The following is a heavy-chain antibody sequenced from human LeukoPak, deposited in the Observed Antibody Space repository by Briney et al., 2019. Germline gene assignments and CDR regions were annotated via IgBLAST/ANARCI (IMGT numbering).Heavy chain of an antibody. J-gene: IGHJ4*02. CDR3: AKGGKTAGQQLVDL. Sequence: GGSLRLSCAASGFTFSSYAMTWVRQAPGKGLEWVSAISGSGVYAYYADCVKGRFSTSRDNSKNTLYLQMNSLRAEDTALYYCAKGGKTAGQQLVDLWGQGTLVTVSS. V-gene: IGHV3-23*01. D-gene: IGHD6-13*01. CDR1: GFTFSSYA. CDR2: ISGSGVYA.